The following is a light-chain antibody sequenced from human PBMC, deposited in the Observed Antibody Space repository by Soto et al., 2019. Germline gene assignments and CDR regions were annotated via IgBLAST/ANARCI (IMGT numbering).Light chain of an antibody. CDR2: KAS. V-gene: IGKV1-5*03. Sequence: DIQMTQSPSTLSASVGDRVTITCRASQRISNWLAWYQQKPGKAPKVLIYKASTLESGVPSRFSGSGPGTEFTLTISSLQPEDVATYYCQHYNIYSWTFGQGTKVDIK. CDR1: QRISNW. CDR3: QHYNIYSWT. J-gene: IGKJ1*01.